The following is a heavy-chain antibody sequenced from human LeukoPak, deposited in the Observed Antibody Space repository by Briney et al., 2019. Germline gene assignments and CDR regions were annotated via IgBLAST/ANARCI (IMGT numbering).Heavy chain of an antibody. CDR1: GYTFTSYC. CDR2: ISAYNGNT. Sequence: ASVKVSCKASGYTFTSYCISWVPQAPGQGLEWMGWISAYNGNTNYAQKLQGRVTMTTDTSTSTAYMELRSLRSDDTAVYYCARDPRGYYYGSGSSNWFDPWGQGTLVTVSS. CDR3: ARDPRGYYYGSGSSNWFDP. D-gene: IGHD3-10*01. V-gene: IGHV1-18*01. J-gene: IGHJ5*02.